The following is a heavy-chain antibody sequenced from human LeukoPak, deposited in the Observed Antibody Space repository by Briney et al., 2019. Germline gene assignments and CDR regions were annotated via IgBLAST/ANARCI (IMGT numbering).Heavy chain of an antibody. Sequence: SETLSLTCTVSGGSISSSSYYWGWLRQPPGKGLEWIGSIYYSGSTYYNPSLKSRVTISVDTSKNQFSLKLSSVTAADTAVYYCARSGLGVGMDVWGQGTTVTVSS. V-gene: IGHV4-39*01. D-gene: IGHD1-26*01. CDR1: GGSISSSSYY. J-gene: IGHJ6*02. CDR2: IYYSGST. CDR3: ARSGLGVGMDV.